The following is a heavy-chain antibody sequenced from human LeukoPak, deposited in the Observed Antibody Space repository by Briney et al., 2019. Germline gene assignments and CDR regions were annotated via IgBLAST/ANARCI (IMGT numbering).Heavy chain of an antibody. Sequence: SETLSLTCTVSGASIRSFYWSWIRQPAGRRLEWIGHIYSSGSTNYNPSLKSRVTMSVDMSKNQISLKLNSVTAADTAAYYCARHESVWAAADRSAFDIWGQGTTVTVSS. CDR3: ARHESVWAAADRSAFDI. J-gene: IGHJ3*02. CDR2: IYSSGST. D-gene: IGHD3-16*01. V-gene: IGHV4-4*07. CDR1: GASIRSFY.